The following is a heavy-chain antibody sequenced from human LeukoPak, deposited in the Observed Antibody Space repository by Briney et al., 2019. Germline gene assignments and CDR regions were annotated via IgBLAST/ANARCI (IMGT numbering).Heavy chain of an antibody. J-gene: IGHJ4*02. CDR2: IYHSGST. Sequence: SETLSLTCAVSGYSISSGYYWGWIRQPPGKGLEWIGSIYHSGSTYYNPSLKSRVTISVDTSKNQFSLKLNSVTAADTAVYYCARETYDSSGYYYGYDYWGQGTLVTVSS. D-gene: IGHD3-22*01. CDR3: ARETYDSSGYYYGYDY. CDR1: GYSISSGYY. V-gene: IGHV4-38-2*02.